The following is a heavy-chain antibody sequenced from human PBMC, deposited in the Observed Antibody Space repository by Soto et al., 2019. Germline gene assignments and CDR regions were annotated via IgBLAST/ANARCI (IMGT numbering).Heavy chain of an antibody. CDR2: IYYSGST. V-gene: IGHV4-39*01. Sequence: PSETLSLTCTVSGGSISSSSYYWGWIRQPPGKGLEWIGSIYYSGSTYYNPSLKSRVTISVDTSKNQFSLKLSSVTAADTAVYYCARQLIAAAGLDYWGQGTLVTVSS. J-gene: IGHJ4*02. CDR1: GGSISSSSYY. D-gene: IGHD6-13*01. CDR3: ARQLIAAAGLDY.